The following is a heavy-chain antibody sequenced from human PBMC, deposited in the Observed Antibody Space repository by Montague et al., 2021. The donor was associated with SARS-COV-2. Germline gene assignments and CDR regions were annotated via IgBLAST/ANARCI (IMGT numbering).Heavy chain of an antibody. Sequence: SETLSLTCSVSGASMKSYYWTWVRQSPGKGLQWIGYTYYSGSTSYDPSLQSRLTMTVDTSKNQFTLRLMSVTAADSAVCYCARVEGMIGGITHFDYWGQGLLVTVSS. V-gene: IGHV4-59*01. J-gene: IGHJ4*02. CDR2: TYYSGST. D-gene: IGHD2-21*01. CDR3: ARVEGMIGGITHFDY. CDR1: GASMKSYY.